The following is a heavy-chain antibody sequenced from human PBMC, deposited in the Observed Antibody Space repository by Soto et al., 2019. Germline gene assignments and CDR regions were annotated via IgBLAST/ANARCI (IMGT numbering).Heavy chain of an antibody. CDR3: AHSSQRPYQTIPFDY. J-gene: IGHJ4*02. V-gene: IGHV2-5*01. CDR1: GFSLSTSGVG. Sequence: SGPTLVNPTQTLTLTCTFSGFSLSTSGVGVGWIRQPTGKTLEWLALIYWNDDKRYSPSLKSRLTITKDTSKNQVVLTMTNMDPVDTATYYCAHSSQRPYQTIPFDYWGQGTLVTVSS. D-gene: IGHD2-2*01. CDR2: IYWNDDK.